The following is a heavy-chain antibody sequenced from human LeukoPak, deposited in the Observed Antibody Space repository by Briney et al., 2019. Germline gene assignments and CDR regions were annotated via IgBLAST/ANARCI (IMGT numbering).Heavy chain of an antibody. CDR2: IYTSGST. D-gene: IGHD5-12*01. V-gene: IGHV4-4*07. J-gene: IGHJ4*02. CDR3: ARAGWLYYFDY. CDR1: SGSISNFY. Sequence: SETLSLTCTVSSGSISNFYWSWIRQPAGKGLEWIGRIYTSGSTNYNPSLKSRVTISVDTSKNQFSLNLSSVTAADTAVYYCARAGWLYYFDYWGQGTLVTVSS.